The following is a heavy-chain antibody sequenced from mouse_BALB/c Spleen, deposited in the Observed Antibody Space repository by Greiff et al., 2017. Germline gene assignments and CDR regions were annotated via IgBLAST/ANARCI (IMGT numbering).Heavy chain of an antibody. D-gene: IGHD2-4*01. Sequence: EVQGVESGGDLVKPGGSLKLSCAASGFTFSSYGMSWVRQTPDKRLEWVATISSGGSYTYYPDSVKGRFTISRDNAKNTLYLQMSSLKSEDTAMYYCARQVGDYEVLDYWGQGTTLTVSS. J-gene: IGHJ2*01. CDR2: ISSGGSYT. CDR3: ARQVGDYEVLDY. CDR1: GFTFSSYG. V-gene: IGHV5-6*01.